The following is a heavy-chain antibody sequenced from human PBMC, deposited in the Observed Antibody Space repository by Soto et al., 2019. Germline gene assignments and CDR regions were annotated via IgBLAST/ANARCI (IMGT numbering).Heavy chain of an antibody. CDR1: SGSISSSNW. Sequence: SETLSLTCAVSSGSISSSNWWSWVRQPPGKGLEWIGEIYHSGSTNYNPSLNSRATISAVKSKYQFSLTLTSVTAAHTAVYYYSRGGYRIYRIVTLDYWGQGALDAVSS. CDR2: IYHSGST. D-gene: IGHD3-16*02. J-gene: IGHJ4*02. CDR3: SRGGYRIYRIVTLDY. V-gene: IGHV4-4*02.